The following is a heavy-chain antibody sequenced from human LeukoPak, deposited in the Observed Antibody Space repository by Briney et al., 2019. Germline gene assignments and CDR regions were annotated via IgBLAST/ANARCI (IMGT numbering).Heavy chain of an antibody. CDR2: IYPGESDT. D-gene: IGHD3-10*01. CDR1: GYIFTRYW. Sequence: GGSLKISLKCSGYIFTRYWLGGVRQVAGKGLDGMGSIYPGESDTRYSPSLQGQVTISADTSLSTAYLQWSSLKASDTAMYYCASSGTALPRGDYYGMDVWGQGTTVTVSS. CDR3: ASSGTALPRGDYYGMDV. J-gene: IGHJ6*02. V-gene: IGHV5-51*01.